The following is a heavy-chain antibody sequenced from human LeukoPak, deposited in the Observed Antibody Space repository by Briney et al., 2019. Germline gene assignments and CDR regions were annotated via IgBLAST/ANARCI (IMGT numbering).Heavy chain of an antibody. CDR1: GGTFSSYA. D-gene: IGHD3-22*01. Sequence: SVKVSCKASGGTFSSYAISWVRQAPGQGLEWMGGIIPIFGTANYAQKFQGRVTITADESTSTAYMELSSLRSDDTAVYYCARDNLHFDSSGYYDYWGQGTLVTVSS. CDR2: IIPIFGTA. J-gene: IGHJ4*02. V-gene: IGHV1-69*01. CDR3: ARDNLHFDSSGYYDY.